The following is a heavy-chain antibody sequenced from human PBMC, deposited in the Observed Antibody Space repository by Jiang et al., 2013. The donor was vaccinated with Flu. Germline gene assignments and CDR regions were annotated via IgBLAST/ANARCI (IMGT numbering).Heavy chain of an antibody. Sequence: VQLLESGGGVVQPGRSLRLSCAASGFTFSSYAMHWVRQAPGKGLEWVAVISYDGSNKYYADSVKGRFTISRDNSKNTLYLQMNSLRAEDTAVYYCARGPPNYGDYPIYYYYYVWTSGAKGPRSPSP. CDR2: ISYDGSNK. CDR3: ARGPPNYGDYPIYYYYYVWTS. V-gene: IGHV3-30*04. CDR1: GFTFSSYA. J-gene: IGHJ6*02. D-gene: IGHD4-17*01.